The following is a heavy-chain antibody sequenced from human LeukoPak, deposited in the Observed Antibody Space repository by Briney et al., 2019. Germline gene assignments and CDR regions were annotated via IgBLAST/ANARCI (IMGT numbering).Heavy chain of an antibody. V-gene: IGHV4-30-4*01. CDR3: ARDSPIVATINDYYYGMDV. J-gene: IGHJ6*02. Sequence: SETLSLTCTVSGGSISSGDYHWSWIRQPPGKGLEWIGYIYYSGSTYYNPSLKSRVTISVDTSKNQFSLKLSSVTAADTAVYYCARDSPIVATINDYYYGMDVWGQGTTVTVSS. CDR1: GGSISSGDYH. D-gene: IGHD5-12*01. CDR2: IYYSGST.